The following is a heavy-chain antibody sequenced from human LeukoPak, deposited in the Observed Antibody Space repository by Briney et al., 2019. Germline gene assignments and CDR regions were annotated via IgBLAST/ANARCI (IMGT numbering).Heavy chain of an antibody. CDR1: GGSISSSSYY. CDR3: ARAPAFGTVDY. J-gene: IGHJ4*02. V-gene: IGHV3-7*01. Sequence: ETLSLTCTVSGGSISSSSYYWGWVRQAPGKGLEWVANINQDGSEKYYVASMKGRFTISRDNAKNSLCLQVNSLRDEDTAVYYCARAPAFGTVDYWGQGTLVTVSS. D-gene: IGHD1-1*01. CDR2: INQDGSEK.